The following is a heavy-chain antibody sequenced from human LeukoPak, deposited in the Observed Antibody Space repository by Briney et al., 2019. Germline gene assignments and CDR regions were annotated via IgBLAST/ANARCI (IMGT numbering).Heavy chain of an antibody. CDR1: GFTFSSYA. V-gene: IGHV3-30-3*01. CDR2: ISYDGSNK. CDR3: ARDGVVNFGVVIPYYYYMDV. Sequence: PGGSLRLSCAASGFTFSSYAMHWVRQAPGKGLEWLAVISYDGSNKYYADSVKGRFTISRDNSKNTLYLQMNSLRAEDTAVYYCARDGVVNFGVVIPYYYYMDVWGKGTTVTVSS. J-gene: IGHJ6*03. D-gene: IGHD3-3*01.